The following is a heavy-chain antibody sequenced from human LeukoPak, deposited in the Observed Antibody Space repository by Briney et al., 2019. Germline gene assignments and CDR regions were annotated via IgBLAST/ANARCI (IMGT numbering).Heavy chain of an antibody. Sequence: PGGSLRLSCAASGFTFSNYAMNWVRQAPGKGLEWVAFISHDGSNKYYGDSVKGRFTISRDNSKNTLYLQMNSLRAEDTAVYYCSIDGDRYGDYPRDFDYWGQGTLVTVSS. D-gene: IGHD5-18*01. CDR2: ISHDGSNK. CDR1: GFTFSNYA. J-gene: IGHJ4*02. V-gene: IGHV3-30*03. CDR3: SIDGDRYGDYPRDFDY.